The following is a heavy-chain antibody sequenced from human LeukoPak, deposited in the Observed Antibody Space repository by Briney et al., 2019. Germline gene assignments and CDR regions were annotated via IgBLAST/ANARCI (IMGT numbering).Heavy chain of an antibody. Sequence: AGGPLRLSCAASGFTFSDYYMSWIRQAPGKGLEWVSYISSSGSTIYYADSVKGRFTISGDNAKNSLYLQMNSLRAEDTALYYCAKGPSYYYDSSGYYPTWGQGTLVTVSS. CDR3: AKGPSYYYDSSGYYPT. V-gene: IGHV3-11*01. D-gene: IGHD3-22*01. J-gene: IGHJ5*02. CDR2: ISSSGSTI. CDR1: GFTFSDYY.